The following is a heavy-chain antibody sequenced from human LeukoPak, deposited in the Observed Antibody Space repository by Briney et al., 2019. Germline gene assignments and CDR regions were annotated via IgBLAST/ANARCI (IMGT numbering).Heavy chain of an antibody. CDR1: GGSISSYY. CDR2: IYTSGST. V-gene: IGHV4-4*07. CDR3: ASGHSSSWAADY. J-gene: IGHJ4*02. D-gene: IGHD6-13*01. Sequence: SETLSLTCTVSGGSISSYYRSWIREPAGKGLEWIGRIYTSGSTNYNPSLKSRVTMSVDTSKNQFSLKLSSVTAADTAVYYCASGHSSSWAADYWSQGTLVTVSS.